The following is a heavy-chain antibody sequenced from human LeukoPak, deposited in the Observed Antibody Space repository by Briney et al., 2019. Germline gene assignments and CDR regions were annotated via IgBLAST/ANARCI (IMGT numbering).Heavy chain of an antibody. V-gene: IGHV3-23*01. CDR1: GFTFSSYA. D-gene: IGHD3-10*01. CDR2: ISGSGGST. J-gene: IGHJ4*02. CDR3: AKGGYYGSGSYYTYGGFDY. Sequence: GGSLRLSCAASGFTFSSYAMSWVRQAPGKGLEWVSAISGSGGSTYYADSVKGRFTIPRDNSKNTLYLQMNSLRAEDTAVYYCAKGGYYGSGSYYTYGGFDYWGQGTLVTVSS.